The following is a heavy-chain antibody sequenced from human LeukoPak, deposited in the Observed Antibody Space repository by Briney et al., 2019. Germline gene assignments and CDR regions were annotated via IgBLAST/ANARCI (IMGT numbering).Heavy chain of an antibody. J-gene: IGHJ4*02. CDR1: GGSISSSSYY. CDR3: ASPYSSSWYVGGFDY. V-gene: IGHV4-39*01. Sequence: SETLSLTCTVSGGSISSSSYYWGWIRQPPGKGLEWIGSMYYSGSTYYNPSLKSRVTISVDTSKNQFSLKLSSVTAADTAVYYCASPYSSSWYVGGFDYWGQGTLVTVSS. D-gene: IGHD6-13*01. CDR2: MYYSGST.